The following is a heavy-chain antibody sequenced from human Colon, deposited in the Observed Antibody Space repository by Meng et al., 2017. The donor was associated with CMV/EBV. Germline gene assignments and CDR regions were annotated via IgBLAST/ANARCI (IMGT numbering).Heavy chain of an antibody. CDR2: IDSSDRT. Sequence: GGSLRLSCAASGFTFYNAWMNWVRQAPGKGLEWVSTIDSSDRTYYADSVKGRFTISRDNSKNTLHLQMNSLRAEDTAVYYCAKSLVDTAMDLDEWSQETLVTVSS. J-gene: IGHJ4*02. V-gene: IGHV3-53*01. CDR3: AKSLVDTAMDLDE. CDR1: GFTFYNAW. D-gene: IGHD5-18*01.